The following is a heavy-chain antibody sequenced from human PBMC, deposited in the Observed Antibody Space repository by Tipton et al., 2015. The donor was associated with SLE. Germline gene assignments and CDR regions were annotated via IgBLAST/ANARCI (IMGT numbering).Heavy chain of an antibody. CDR1: GGSISSHY. Sequence: TLSLTCTVSGGSISSHYWRWIRQPPGKGLEWIGYIYYSGGTNYNPSLKSRVTISVDTSKNQFSLKLSSVTAADTAVYYCARVWGYLSLNSYYYMDVWGKGTTATVSS. V-gene: IGHV4-59*08. J-gene: IGHJ6*03. D-gene: IGHD2-21*01. CDR2: IYYSGGT. CDR3: ARVWGYLSLNSYYYMDV.